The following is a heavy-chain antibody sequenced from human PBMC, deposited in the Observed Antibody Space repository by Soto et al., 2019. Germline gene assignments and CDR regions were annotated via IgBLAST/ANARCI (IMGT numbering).Heavy chain of an antibody. D-gene: IGHD5-12*01. CDR1: GDSISSGGYY. Sequence: QLQLQESGPGLVKPSEILSLTCTVSGDSISSGGYYWGWIRQPPGKGLEWIGSIYFNGNTYYNPSLKRRVTISRDTSRNQFSLRLISVTAADTAVYYCVSRLGYGYAMDVWGQGTTVTVSS. V-gene: IGHV4-39*01. CDR2: IYFNGNT. CDR3: VSRLGYGYAMDV. J-gene: IGHJ6*02.